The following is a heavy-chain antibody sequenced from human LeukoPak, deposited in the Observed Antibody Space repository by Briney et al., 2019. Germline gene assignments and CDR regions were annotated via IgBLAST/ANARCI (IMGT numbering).Heavy chain of an antibody. J-gene: IGHJ4*02. CDR3: ARQMNTVTADY. CDR1: GFTLSSYSMN. Sequence: GSLRLSCAASGFTLSSYSMNWVRQPPGKGLEWIGSIFYSGSTYYNPSLNSRVTISIDTSKNQFSLRLSSVTAADTAVYYCARQMNTVTADYWGQGTLVTVSS. V-gene: IGHV4-39*01. CDR2: IFYSGST. D-gene: IGHD4-17*01.